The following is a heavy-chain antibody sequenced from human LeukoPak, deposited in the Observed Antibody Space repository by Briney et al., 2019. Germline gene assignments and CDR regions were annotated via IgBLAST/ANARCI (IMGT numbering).Heavy chain of an antibody. V-gene: IGHV3-64D*06. CDR3: VKARYYGSGLPPSYFDY. Sequence: PGGSLTLSCSASGFTFSSYAMHWVRQAPGKGLEYVAAISSNGGSTYYADSVKGRFTISRDNSKNTLYLQMSSLRAEDTAVYYCVKARYYGSGLPPSYFDYWGQGTLVTVSS. J-gene: IGHJ4*02. CDR2: ISSNGGST. D-gene: IGHD3-10*01. CDR1: GFTFSSYA.